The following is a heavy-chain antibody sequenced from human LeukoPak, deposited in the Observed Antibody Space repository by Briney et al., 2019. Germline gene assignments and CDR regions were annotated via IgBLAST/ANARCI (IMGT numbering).Heavy chain of an antibody. D-gene: IGHD5-24*01. J-gene: IGHJ4*02. Sequence: GRSLRLSCAASGFTFSSYGMHWVRQAPGKGLEWVALISFDGTNKYYADSVKGRFTISRDNSKNTLYLQMNSLRAEDTAVYYCAKDRRLQLPFDYWGRGTLVTVSS. CDR2: ISFDGTNK. CDR3: AKDRRLQLPFDY. V-gene: IGHV3-30*18. CDR1: GFTFSSYG.